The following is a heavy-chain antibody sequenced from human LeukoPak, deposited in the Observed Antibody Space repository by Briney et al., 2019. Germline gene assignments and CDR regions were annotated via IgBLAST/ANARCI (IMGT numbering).Heavy chain of an antibody. CDR2: INPGGGNT. Sequence: ASVKVSCTASGYTFTNYYMHWVRRAPGQGLERMGLINPGGGNTNYAQNFQGRVTMTRDTSTSTVYMELSSLRSEDTAIYYCARIRDGYNDAYDVWGQGTVVTVPS. CDR3: ARIRDGYNDAYDV. D-gene: IGHD5-24*01. V-gene: IGHV1-46*01. CDR1: GYTFTNYY. J-gene: IGHJ3*01.